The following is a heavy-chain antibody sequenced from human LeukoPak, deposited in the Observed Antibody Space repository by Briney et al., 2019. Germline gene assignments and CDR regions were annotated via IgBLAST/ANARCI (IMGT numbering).Heavy chain of an antibody. J-gene: IGHJ4*02. CDR2: ISSSSSYI. Sequence: PGGSLRLSCAASRFTFSSYSMNWVRQAPGKGLEWVSSISSSSSYIYYADSVKGRFTISRDNAKNSLYLQMNRLRAEDTAVYYCARAGPSSSWHQFDYWGQGTLVTVSS. D-gene: IGHD6-13*01. V-gene: IGHV3-21*01. CDR3: ARAGPSSSWHQFDY. CDR1: RFTFSSYS.